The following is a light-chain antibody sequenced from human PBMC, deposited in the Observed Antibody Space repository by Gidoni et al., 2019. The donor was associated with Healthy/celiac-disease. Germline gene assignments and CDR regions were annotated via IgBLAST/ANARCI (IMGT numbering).Light chain of an antibody. J-gene: IGKJ1*01. V-gene: IGKV1-5*03. Sequence: DIQMTQSPSTLSASVGDRVTITCRASQSISSWLAWYQQKPGKAPKLLIYKASSVESGVPSRFSGSASGTDFTLTISRLPPDDFATYYCQQYNSFTWTFGQGTKVEIK. CDR3: QQYNSFTWT. CDR1: QSISSW. CDR2: KAS.